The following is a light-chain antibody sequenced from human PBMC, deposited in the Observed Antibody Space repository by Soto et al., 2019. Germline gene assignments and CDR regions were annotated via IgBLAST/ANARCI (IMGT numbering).Light chain of an antibody. CDR1: QSITTW. V-gene: IGKV1-27*01. CDR3: QKYNSAPRT. J-gene: IGKJ1*01. CDR2: AAS. Sequence: DIRMTQSPSTVSAYVGDSVTITCRASQSITTWLDWYQQRQGKAPKLLIYAASTLQSGVPSRLSGSGYGTDFTLTISSLQTEDVATYYCQKYNSAPRTFGQGTKVDI.